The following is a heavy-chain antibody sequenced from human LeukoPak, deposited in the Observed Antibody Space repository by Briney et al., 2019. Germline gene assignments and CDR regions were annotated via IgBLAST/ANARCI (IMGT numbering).Heavy chain of an antibody. V-gene: IGHV5-51*01. CDR3: ARPLLDSSGYYYDY. CDR2: IYPGDSDT. Sequence: GASRQISGEGGGSIFTSYWIGGGRQLRGKGVEGMAIIYPGDSDTRYSPSFQGQVTISADKSISTAYLQWSSLKASDTAMYYCARPLLDSSGYYYDYWGQGTLVTVSS. CDR1: GSIFTSYW. J-gene: IGHJ4*02. D-gene: IGHD3-22*01.